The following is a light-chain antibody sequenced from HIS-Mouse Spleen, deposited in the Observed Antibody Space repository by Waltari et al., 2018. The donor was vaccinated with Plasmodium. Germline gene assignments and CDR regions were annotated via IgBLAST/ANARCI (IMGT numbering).Light chain of an antibody. CDR3: SSYAGSNNLV. CDR1: SSDVGGSNY. Sequence: QSALTQPPSASGSPGQSVTISCPGTSSDVGGSNYVSWYQQHPGKAPRPMIYEVSKRPAGVPERFSGSKSGNTASLTVSGLQAEDEADYYCSSYAGSNNLVFGGGTKLTVL. V-gene: IGLV2-8*01. J-gene: IGLJ2*01. CDR2: EVS.